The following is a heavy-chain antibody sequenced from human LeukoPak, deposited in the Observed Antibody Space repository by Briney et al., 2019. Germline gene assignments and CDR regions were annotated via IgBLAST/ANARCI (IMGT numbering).Heavy chain of an antibody. CDR1: GYTFTGYY. Sequence: GASVKVSCKASGYTFTGYYMHWVRQAPGQGLEWMGWINPNSGGTNYAQKLQGRVTMTTDTSTSTAYMELRSLRSDDTAVYYCARDTRNYYDSSGQKVVDYWGQGTLVTVSS. CDR3: ARDTRNYYDSSGQKVVDY. J-gene: IGHJ4*02. V-gene: IGHV1-2*02. D-gene: IGHD3-22*01. CDR2: INPNSGGT.